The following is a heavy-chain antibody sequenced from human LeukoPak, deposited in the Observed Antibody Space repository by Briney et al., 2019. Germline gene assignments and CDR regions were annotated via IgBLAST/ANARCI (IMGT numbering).Heavy chain of an antibody. D-gene: IGHD4/OR15-4a*01. CDR2: IKQDGSEK. V-gene: IGHV3-7*01. CDR1: GFAFSSYA. J-gene: IGHJ3*02. CDR3: ARDPGLTPDAFDI. Sequence: GGSLRLSCAASGFAFSSYAMSWVRQAPGKGLEWVANIKQDGSEKYYVDSVKGRFTISRDNAKNSLYLQMNSLRAEDTAVYYCARDPGLTPDAFDIWGQGTMVTVSS.